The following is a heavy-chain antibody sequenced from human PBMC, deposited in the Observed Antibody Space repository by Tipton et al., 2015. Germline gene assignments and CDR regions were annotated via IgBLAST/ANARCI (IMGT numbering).Heavy chain of an antibody. CDR3: AREGPGTAPTFGMDV. CDR2: ISYDGNSL. Sequence: SLRLSCAASGFTFSDSSLHWVRQAPGKGLEWVALISYDGNSLYYPDSVRGRFTISRDNSKNTLYLQVKSLRAEDTAVYYCAREGPGTAPTFGMDVWGQGTTVTVS. CDR1: GFTFSDSS. D-gene: IGHD2-21*02. V-gene: IGHV3-30*04. J-gene: IGHJ6*02.